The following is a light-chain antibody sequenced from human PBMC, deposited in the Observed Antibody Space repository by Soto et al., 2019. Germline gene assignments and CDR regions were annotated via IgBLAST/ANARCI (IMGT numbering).Light chain of an antibody. CDR3: QQRSSWPWT. CDR2: DAS. J-gene: IGKJ1*01. Sequence: ELVLTQSPGTLSLSPGERATLSCRASQTVRNNYLAWYQQKPGQAPRLLIYDASSRATGIPDRFSGGGSGTDFTLTISRLEPEDFAVYYCQQRSSWPWTFGQGTKVDIK. V-gene: IGKV3D-20*02. CDR1: QTVRNNY.